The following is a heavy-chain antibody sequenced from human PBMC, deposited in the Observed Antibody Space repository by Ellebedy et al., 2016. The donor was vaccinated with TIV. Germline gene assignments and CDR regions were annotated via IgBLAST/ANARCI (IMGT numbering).Heavy chain of an antibody. CDR1: GFTFSSYG. V-gene: IGHV3-33*01. D-gene: IGHD5-18*01. CDR3: ARELGTAMVKSGSGY. Sequence: GESLKISCAASGFTFSSYGMHWVRQAPGKGLEWVAVIWYDGSNKYYADSVKGRFTISRDNSKNTLYLQMNSLRAEDTAVYYCARELGTAMVKSGSGYWGQGTLVTVSS. CDR2: IWYDGSNK. J-gene: IGHJ4*02.